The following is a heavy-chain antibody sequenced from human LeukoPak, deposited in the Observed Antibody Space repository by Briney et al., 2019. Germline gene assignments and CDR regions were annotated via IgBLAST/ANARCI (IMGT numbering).Heavy chain of an antibody. J-gene: IGHJ6*03. CDR2: ISSSSSTI. D-gene: IGHD6-13*01. CDR3: ARVGSSSWYEYYYYYMDV. CDR1: GFTFSSYS. V-gene: IGHV3-48*04. Sequence: GGSLRLSCAASGFTFSSYSMNWVRQAPGKGLEWVSYISSSSSTIYYADSVKGRFAISRDNAKNSLYLQMNSLRAEDTALYYCARVGSSSWYEYYYYYMDVWGKGTTVTVSS.